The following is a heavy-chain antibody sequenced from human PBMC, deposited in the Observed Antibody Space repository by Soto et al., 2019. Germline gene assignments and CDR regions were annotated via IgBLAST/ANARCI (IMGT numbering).Heavy chain of an antibody. V-gene: IGHV4-31*03. J-gene: IGHJ6*02. CDR3: ARGGRRSPGMDV. CDR1: GGSISSGGYY. Sequence: QVQLQESGPGLVKPSQTLSLTCTVSGGSISSGGYYWSWIRQHPGKGLEWIGYIYYSGSTYYNPSLKSRVTRSVDTSKNQFSRKLSSVTAAATAVYYCARGGRRSPGMDVWGQGTTVTVSS. CDR2: IYYSGST.